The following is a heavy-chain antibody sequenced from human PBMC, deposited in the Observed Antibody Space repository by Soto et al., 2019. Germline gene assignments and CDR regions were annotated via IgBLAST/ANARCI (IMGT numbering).Heavy chain of an antibody. CDR1: GGSISHYY. Sequence: SETLSLTCTVSGGSISHYYWSWIRQSPGKGLEWIGYAYYSGSPDYNPSLKSRVTMSVDTSKNQVSLKLNSVTTADTAVYYCARDRSTYGGGGTGEVKENWFDPWGPGTLVTVSS. J-gene: IGHJ5*02. CDR3: ARDRSTYGGGGTGEVKENWFDP. D-gene: IGHD2-8*01. V-gene: IGHV4-59*01. CDR2: AYYSGSP.